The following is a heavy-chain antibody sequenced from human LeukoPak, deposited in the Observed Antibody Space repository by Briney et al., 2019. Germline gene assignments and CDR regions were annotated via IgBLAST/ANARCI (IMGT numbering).Heavy chain of an antibody. CDR3: VGWLGESWFDP. V-gene: IGHV3-21*01. CDR1: GFTFSSHN. Sequence: PGGSLRLSCAASGFTFSSHNMNWVRQAPGKGLEWISSISSSSSSFIYYADSVKGRFTISRDNAKNSLYLQMNSLRAEDTAVYYCVGWLGESWFDPWGQGTLVTVSS. J-gene: IGHJ5*02. D-gene: IGHD3-10*01. CDR2: ISSSSSSFI.